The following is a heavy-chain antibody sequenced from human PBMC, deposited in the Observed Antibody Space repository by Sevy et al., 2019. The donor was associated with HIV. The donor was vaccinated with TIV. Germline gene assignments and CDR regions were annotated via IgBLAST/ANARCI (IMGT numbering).Heavy chain of an antibody. CDR3: ARGGYYYDNAAYYALDS. D-gene: IGHD3-22*01. CDR2: IWSDGAYQ. Sequence: GGSLILSCAATGFTFSNYAMHWVRQAPGKGMEWVAIIWSDGAYQYHGDSVKGRFTISRDNSKNTLYLQMNNVRVEDTAVYYCARGGYYYDNAAYYALDSWGQGTLVTVSS. CDR1: GFTFSNYA. J-gene: IGHJ4*02. V-gene: IGHV3-33*01.